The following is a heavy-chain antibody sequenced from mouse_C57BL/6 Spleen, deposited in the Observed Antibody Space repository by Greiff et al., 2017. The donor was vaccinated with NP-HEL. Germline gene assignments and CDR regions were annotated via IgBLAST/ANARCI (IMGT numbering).Heavy chain of an antibody. Sequence: QVQLKESGAELARPGASVKLSCKASGYTFTSYGISWVKQRTGQGLEWIGEIYPRSGNTYYNEKFKGKATLTADKSSSTAYMELRSLTSEDSAVYFCARFLDSSGSYAMDYWGQGTSVTVSS. CDR3: ARFLDSSGSYAMDY. CDR1: GYTFTSYG. CDR2: IYPRSGNT. V-gene: IGHV1-81*01. J-gene: IGHJ4*01. D-gene: IGHD3-2*02.